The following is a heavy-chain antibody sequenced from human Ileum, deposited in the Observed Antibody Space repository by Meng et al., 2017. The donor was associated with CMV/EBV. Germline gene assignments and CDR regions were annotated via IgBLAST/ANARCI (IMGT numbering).Heavy chain of an antibody. CDR3: ARDFGELSAAGTSYFFSY. V-gene: IGHV1-2*02. D-gene: IGHD6-13*01. CDR1: GYIFTDYY. Sequence: ASVKVSCKASGYIFTDYYMHWVRQAPGQGLEWMGWINHNTGGTNYAQKFQGRVTMTRDTSISTAYMELSWQRSDDTAVCYCARDFGELSAAGTSYFFSYWGQGTLVTVSS. CDR2: INHNTGGT. J-gene: IGHJ4*02.